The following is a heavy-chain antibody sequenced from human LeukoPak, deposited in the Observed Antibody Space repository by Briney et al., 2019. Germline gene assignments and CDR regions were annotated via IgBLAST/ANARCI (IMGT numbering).Heavy chain of an antibody. J-gene: IGHJ6*03. CDR2: IYTNGNT. V-gene: IGHV4-61*09. Sequence: SETLSLTCTVSGGSISSGSYCWSWIRQPAGKGLEWIGHIYTNGNTNYNPSLKSRVTISVDTSKNQFSLKLSSVTAADTAVYYCARDPGRMIRGSRRGYDGNYYYMDVWGKGTTVTISS. CDR3: ARDPGRMIRGSRRGYDGNYYYMDV. D-gene: IGHD3-10*01. CDR1: GGSISSGSYC.